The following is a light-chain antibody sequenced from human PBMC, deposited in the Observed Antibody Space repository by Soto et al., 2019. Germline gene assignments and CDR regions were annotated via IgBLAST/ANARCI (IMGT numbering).Light chain of an antibody. CDR3: QQSAGSPWT. CDR1: QSVSSNY. J-gene: IGKJ1*01. Sequence: EIVMTQSPATLSVSPGEGASLSCRASQSVSSNYLAWYQQRPGQPPRLLIYGASSRATGIPDRFSGSGSGTDFTLTISRLDPEDFAVYYCQQSAGSPWTFGQGTKVDIK. CDR2: GAS. V-gene: IGKV3-20*01.